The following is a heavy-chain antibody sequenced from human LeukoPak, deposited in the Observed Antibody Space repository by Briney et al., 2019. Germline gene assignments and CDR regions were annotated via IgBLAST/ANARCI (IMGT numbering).Heavy chain of an antibody. Sequence: GGSLRLSCAASGFTFSDYYMSWIRQAPGKGLEWVSYISSSGNTTYHADSVKGRFTISRDNAKNSLYLQMNSLRAEDTAVYYCARDRGSYFADAFDIWGQGTMVTVSS. CDR1: GFTFSDYY. V-gene: IGHV3-11*04. CDR2: ISSSGNTT. D-gene: IGHD1-26*01. CDR3: ARDRGSYFADAFDI. J-gene: IGHJ3*02.